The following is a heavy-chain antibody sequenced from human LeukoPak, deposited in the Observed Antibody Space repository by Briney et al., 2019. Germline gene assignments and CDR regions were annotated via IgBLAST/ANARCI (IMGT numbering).Heavy chain of an antibody. CDR3: ARWGQYCSSTSCSSLMRGDF. CDR2: IYSGGST. V-gene: IGHV3-53*04. CDR1: GFPFISNY. J-gene: IGHJ4*02. D-gene: IGHD2-2*01. Sequence: PGGSLSLSCAASGFPFISNYMSGGRQAPGKGLEGVSVIYSGGSTYYADSVKGRFTISRHNSKNTLYLQMNSLRAEDTAVYYCARWGQYCSSTSCSSLMRGDFWGQGTLVSVSS.